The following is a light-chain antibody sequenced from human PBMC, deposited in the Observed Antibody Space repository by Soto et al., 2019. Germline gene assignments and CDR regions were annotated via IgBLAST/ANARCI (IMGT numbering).Light chain of an antibody. Sequence: EIVMTQSPATLSVSPGERATLSRRASQSVTSNLAWYQQKPGQTPRLLIYGASTRATGIPARFSGSGSGTEFTLSISSLQSEDLAVYYCQQYNNWPLTFGPGTKVDIK. V-gene: IGKV3-15*01. CDR3: QQYNNWPLT. CDR2: GAS. CDR1: QSVTSN. J-gene: IGKJ3*01.